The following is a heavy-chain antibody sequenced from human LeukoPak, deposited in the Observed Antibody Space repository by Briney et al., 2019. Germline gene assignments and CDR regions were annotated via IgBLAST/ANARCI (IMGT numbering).Heavy chain of an antibody. V-gene: IGHV3-23*01. J-gene: IGHJ6*03. Sequence: GGSLRLSCAASGFTFSSYGMHWVRQAPGKGLEWVSAISGSGGSTYYADSVKGRFTISRDNSKNTLYLQMNSLRAEDTAVYYCAKDLRYYYGSGKDYYYMDVWGKGTTVTISS. CDR1: GFTFSSYG. D-gene: IGHD3-10*01. CDR2: ISGSGGST. CDR3: AKDLRYYYGSGKDYYYMDV.